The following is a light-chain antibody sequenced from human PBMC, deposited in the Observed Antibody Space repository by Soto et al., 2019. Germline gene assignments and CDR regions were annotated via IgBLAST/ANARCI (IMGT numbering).Light chain of an antibody. Sequence: QSVLTQPASGSGSPGQSITISCTGTSSDVGGYNYVSWYQRHPGKAPKLMIYDVSNRPSGVSNRFSGSKSGNTASLTISGLQAEDEAAYYCSSYTSSSTPYVFGTGTKVTVL. CDR3: SSYTSSSTPYV. V-gene: IGLV2-14*01. CDR1: SSDVGGYNY. CDR2: DVS. J-gene: IGLJ1*01.